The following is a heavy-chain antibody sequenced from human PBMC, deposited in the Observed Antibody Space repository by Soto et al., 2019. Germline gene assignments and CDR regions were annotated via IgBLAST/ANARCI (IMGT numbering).Heavy chain of an antibody. J-gene: IGHJ3*02. Sequence: PGGSLRLSCAASGFTFSSYGMHWVRQAPGKGLEWVAVISYDGSNKYYADSVKGRSTISRDNSKNTLYLQMNSLRAEDTAVYYCAKPQTTYSSGWSDAFDIWGQGTMVTVSS. CDR1: GFTFSSYG. D-gene: IGHD6-13*01. CDR2: ISYDGSNK. CDR3: AKPQTTYSSGWSDAFDI. V-gene: IGHV3-30*18.